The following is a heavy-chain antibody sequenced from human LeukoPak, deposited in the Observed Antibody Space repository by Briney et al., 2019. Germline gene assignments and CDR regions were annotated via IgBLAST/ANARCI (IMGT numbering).Heavy chain of an antibody. J-gene: IGHJ6*03. CDR1: GFTFDDYG. CDR2: INHSGST. Sequence: PGGSLRLSCAASGFTFDDYGMNWVRQPPGKGLEWIGEINHSGSTNYNPSLKSRVTISVDTSKNQFSLKLSSVTAADTAVYYCARGGPYNWNYVRYYYYMDVWGKGTTVTVSS. CDR3: ARGGPYNWNYVRYYYYMDV. D-gene: IGHD1-7*01. V-gene: IGHV4-34*01.